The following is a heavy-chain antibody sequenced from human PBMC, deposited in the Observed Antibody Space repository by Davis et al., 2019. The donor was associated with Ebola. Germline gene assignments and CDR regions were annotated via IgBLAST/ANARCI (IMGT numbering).Heavy chain of an antibody. Sequence: PGGSLRLSCAASGFTFNHYWIHWVRQAPGKGLVWVLYVNNDGSSTTYADSVKGRFTSSRDNFKNTLYLQMNSLRAEDTAVYYCARFMVRGVIITWGQGTLVTVSS. CDR3: ARFMVRGVIIT. CDR2: VNNDGSST. D-gene: IGHD3-10*01. CDR1: GFTFNHYW. J-gene: IGHJ5*02. V-gene: IGHV3-74*01.